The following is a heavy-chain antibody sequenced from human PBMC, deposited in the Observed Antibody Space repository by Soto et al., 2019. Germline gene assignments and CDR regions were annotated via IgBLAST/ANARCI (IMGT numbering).Heavy chain of an antibody. D-gene: IGHD2-15*01. Sequence: QVQLVQSGAEVKKPGASVKVSCKASGYTFTSYAMHWVRQAPGHRLEWMGWINAGNGNTKYSQKFQGRVTITRDTSASTAYMELSSLRSEDTAVYYCARGYCSGGSCYFGYYYYMDVWGKGTTVTVSS. J-gene: IGHJ6*03. CDR3: ARGYCSGGSCYFGYYYYMDV. CDR2: INAGNGNT. V-gene: IGHV1-3*01. CDR1: GYTFTSYA.